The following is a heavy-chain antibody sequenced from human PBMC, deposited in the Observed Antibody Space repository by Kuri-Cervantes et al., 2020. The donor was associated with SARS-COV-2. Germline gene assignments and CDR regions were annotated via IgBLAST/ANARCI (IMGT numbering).Heavy chain of an antibody. CDR1: GFTFSSYA. V-gene: IGHV3-23*01. CDR2: ISGSGGST. Sequence: GGSLRLSCAASGFTFSSYAMSWVRQAPGKGLEWVSAISGSGGSTYYADSVKGRFTISRDNSKNTLYLQMDSLRAEDTAVYYCAKVSWGYYFNYWGQGTLVTVSS. CDR3: AKVSWGYYFNY. J-gene: IGHJ4*02. D-gene: IGHD3-16*01.